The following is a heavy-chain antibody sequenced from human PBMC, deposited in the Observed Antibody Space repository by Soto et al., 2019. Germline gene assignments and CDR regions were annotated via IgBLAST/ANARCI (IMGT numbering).Heavy chain of an antibody. CDR2: LTASGDTT. CDR3: ARPCGYGVFDAYDI. CDR1: GFTFSTYA. V-gene: IGHV3-23*01. J-gene: IGHJ3*02. D-gene: IGHD3-10*01. Sequence: GGSLRLSCAASGFTFSTYAMSWVRQAPGKGLEWVSALTASGDTTYYADSVKGRFTISRDNSMNALYLQMNSLRIEDTAVYYCARPCGYGVFDAYDIWGQGTMVTVSS.